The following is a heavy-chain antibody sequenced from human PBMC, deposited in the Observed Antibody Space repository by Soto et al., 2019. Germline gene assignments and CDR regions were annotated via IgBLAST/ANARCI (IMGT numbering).Heavy chain of an antibody. CDR2: ISYDGSNK. D-gene: IGHD4-4*01. CDR3: AKLTTVTTVFDY. Sequence: LRLSCAASGFTFSSYGMHWVRQAPGKGLEWVAVISYDGSNKYYADSVKGRFTISRDNSKNTLYLQMNSLRAEDTAVYYCAKLTTVTTVFDYWGQGTLVTVSS. J-gene: IGHJ4*02. V-gene: IGHV3-30*18. CDR1: GFTFSSYG.